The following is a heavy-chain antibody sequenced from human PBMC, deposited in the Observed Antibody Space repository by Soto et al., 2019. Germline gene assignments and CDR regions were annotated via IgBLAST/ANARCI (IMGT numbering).Heavy chain of an antibody. V-gene: IGHV4-59*01. CDR3: ARGTSCGTDCYWTLDF. CDR1: GASITDYF. CDR2: FYYGEPT. D-gene: IGHD2-21*02. J-gene: IGHJ4*02. Sequence: QVHLQESGPGLVKPSETLSLTCTVAGASITDYFWTWIRQPPGKGLEWMGYFYYGEPTNKKSSPNRRFTVSVDTSKSQFSLKVTSVTTADTSCYYCARGTSCGTDCYWTLDFWGQGKMVTVSS.